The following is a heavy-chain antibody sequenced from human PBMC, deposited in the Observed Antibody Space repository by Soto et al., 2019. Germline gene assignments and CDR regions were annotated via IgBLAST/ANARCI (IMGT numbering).Heavy chain of an antibody. J-gene: IGHJ4*02. D-gene: IGHD3-3*01. CDR3: ARVGDFWSGYYSAY. Sequence: QVRLVQSGAEVKKPGASVKVSCKASGYTFTSYGISWVRQAPGQGLEWMGWISAYNGNTNYAQKLQGRVTRTTDTSTRTTYMGLGSLRSDDTAVYYCARVGDFWSGYYSAYWGQGTLVTVSS. V-gene: IGHV1-18*01. CDR2: ISAYNGNT. CDR1: GYTFTSYG.